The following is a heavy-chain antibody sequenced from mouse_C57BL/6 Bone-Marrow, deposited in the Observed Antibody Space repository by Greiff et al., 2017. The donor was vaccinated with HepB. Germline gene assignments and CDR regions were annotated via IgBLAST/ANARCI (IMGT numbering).Heavy chain of an antibody. V-gene: IGHV1-72*01. Sequence: QVHVKQPGAELVKPGASVKLSCKASGYTFTSYWMHWVKQRPGRGLEWIGRIDPNSGGTKYNEKFKSKATLTVDKSSSTAYMQLRSLTSADSAGYDCAWLDPFFCAMVYWGQGTSVTVSS. CDR1: GYTFTSYW. CDR2: IDPNSGGT. D-gene: IGHD3-3*01. J-gene: IGHJ4*01. CDR3: AWLDPFFCAMVY.